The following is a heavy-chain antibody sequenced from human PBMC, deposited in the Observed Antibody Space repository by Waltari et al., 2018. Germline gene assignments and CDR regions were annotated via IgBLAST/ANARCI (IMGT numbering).Heavy chain of an antibody. CDR2: IIPILGIA. D-gene: IGHD2-15*01. Sequence: QVQLVQSGAEVKKPGSSVKVSCKASGGTFSRYDISWVRQAPGQGLEWMGGIIPILGIANYAQKFQGRVTITADKSTSTAYMELSSLRSEDTAVYYCARAYYSGYDHYYMDVWGKGTTVTVSS. J-gene: IGHJ6*03. CDR1: GGTFSRYD. CDR3: ARAYYSGYDHYYMDV. V-gene: IGHV1-69*10.